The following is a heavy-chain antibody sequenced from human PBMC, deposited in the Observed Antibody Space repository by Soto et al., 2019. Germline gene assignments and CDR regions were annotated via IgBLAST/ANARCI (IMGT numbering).Heavy chain of an antibody. J-gene: IGHJ4*02. Sequence: SETLSLTCTVSGGSSIGYYWSWLRQPPGKGLEWIGYIYNIGSTNYNPSLRSRVPMSMDTSQEQFSLKLSSVTATDTAVYYCVRNSPNGSTFSAHDGIDYWGQGTLVTVSS. CDR2: IYNIGST. D-gene: IGHD1-1*01. CDR3: VRNSPNGSTFSAHDGIDY. CDR1: GGSSIGYY. V-gene: IGHV4-59*08.